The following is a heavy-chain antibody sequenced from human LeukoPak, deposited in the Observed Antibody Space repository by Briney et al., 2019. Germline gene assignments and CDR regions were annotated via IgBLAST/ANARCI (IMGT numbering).Heavy chain of an antibody. J-gene: IGHJ4*02. Sequence: PGGSLRLSCAASGFTFSSYAMSWVRQAPGKGLERVSAISGSGGSTYYADSVKGRFTISRDNSKNTLYLQMNSLRAEDTAVYYCAKDGRHSSGWYNCWGQGTLVTVSS. CDR3: AKDGRHSSGWYNC. V-gene: IGHV3-23*01. CDR1: GFTFSSYA. CDR2: ISGSGGST. D-gene: IGHD6-19*01.